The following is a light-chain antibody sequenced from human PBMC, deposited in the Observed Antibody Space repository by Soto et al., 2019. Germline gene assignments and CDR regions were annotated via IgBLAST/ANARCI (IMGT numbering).Light chain of an antibody. CDR3: SSYGGTNNLL. V-gene: IGLV2-8*01. CDR1: SSDVGGYKY. CDR2: EVH. Sequence: SALTQPPSASGSPGQSVTISCTGTSSDVGGYKYVSWYQQHPGKAPKLMIFEVHKRPSGVPDRFSGSKSGNTASLTVSGLQAEDEADYYCSSYGGTNNLLFGGGTKVTVL. J-gene: IGLJ2*01.